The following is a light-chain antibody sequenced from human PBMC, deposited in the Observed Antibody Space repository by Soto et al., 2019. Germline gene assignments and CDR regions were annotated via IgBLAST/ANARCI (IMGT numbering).Light chain of an antibody. CDR2: GAS. CDR1: QSVSSN. J-gene: IGKJ1*01. CDR3: KQYNNWPPLT. Sequence: EIVMTQSPATLSVSPGERATLSCRASQSVSSNLAWYQQKPGQAPRLLFYGASTRATGIPARFSGSGSGTEFTLTISSLQSEDFAVYYCKQYNNWPPLTFGQGTKVEIK. V-gene: IGKV3-15*01.